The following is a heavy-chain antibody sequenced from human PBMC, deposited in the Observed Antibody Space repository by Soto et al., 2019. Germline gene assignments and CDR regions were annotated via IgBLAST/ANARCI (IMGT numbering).Heavy chain of an antibody. CDR2: ISSSSSYI. Sequence: PGGSLRLSCAASGFTFSSYSMNWVRQAPGKGLEWVSYISSSSSYIYYADSVKGRFTISRDNAKNSLYLQMNSLRAEDTAVYYCARDSRPEQWLADYWGQGTLVNVSS. D-gene: IGHD6-19*01. V-gene: IGHV3-21*05. CDR1: GFTFSSYS. J-gene: IGHJ4*02. CDR3: ARDSRPEQWLADY.